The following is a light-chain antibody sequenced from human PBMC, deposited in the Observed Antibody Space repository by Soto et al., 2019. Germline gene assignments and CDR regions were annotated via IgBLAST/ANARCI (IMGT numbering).Light chain of an antibody. CDR2: GAS. CDR3: QQSYSTPWT. V-gene: IGKV1-39*01. CDR1: QTISRD. Sequence: DIQMTQSPSSLSASVGDRVTISCRASQTISRDLTWYQQKPGKAPNLLIFGASTLQPGVPPRFSGSGSGTDFTLIISNLQPEDFATYFRQQSYSTPWTFGQGTKVEIK. J-gene: IGKJ1*01.